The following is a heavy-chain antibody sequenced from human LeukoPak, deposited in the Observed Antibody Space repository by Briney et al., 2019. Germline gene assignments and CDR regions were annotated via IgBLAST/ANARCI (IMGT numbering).Heavy chain of an antibody. Sequence: GGSLCHSCATPGITSRLPSIKGVNQAPGKGLEWVSYISSSGGTIYYADSVKGRFTISRDNAKNSLYLQMNSLRAEDTAVYYCTRAVLYSYYGMEVRGQGTTVTVSS. V-gene: IGHV3-48*03. CDR2: ISSSGGTI. CDR1: GITSRLPS. J-gene: IGHJ6*02. D-gene: IGHD4-11*01. CDR3: TRAVLYSYYGMEV.